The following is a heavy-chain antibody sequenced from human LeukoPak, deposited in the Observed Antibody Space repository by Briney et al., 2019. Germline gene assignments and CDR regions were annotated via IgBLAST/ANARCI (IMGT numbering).Heavy chain of an antibody. CDR3: ARVARVATAMVNNWFDP. J-gene: IGHJ5*02. D-gene: IGHD5-18*01. V-gene: IGHV1-2*06. CDR1: GYTFTGYY. Sequence: ASVKVSCKASGYTFTGYYMHWVRQAPGQGLEWMGRINPNSGGTNYAQKFQGRVTMTRDTSISTAYMELSGLRSDDTAVYYCARVARVATAMVNNWFDPWGQGTLVTVSS. CDR2: INPNSGGT.